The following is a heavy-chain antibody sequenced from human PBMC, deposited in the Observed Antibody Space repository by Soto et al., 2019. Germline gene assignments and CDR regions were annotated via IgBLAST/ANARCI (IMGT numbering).Heavy chain of an antibody. J-gene: IGHJ4*02. CDR2: ITSKSTTI. D-gene: IGHD2-2*01. CDR1: GLRSSSYS. V-gene: IGHV3-48*02. Sequence: GFLGLSNAFSGLRSSSYSMTWVRHAPGKGLEWVSYITSKSTTIKYADSVKGRFTVSRDNAKNSLYLQLNSMRDEDTAVYYCAKEIEDCTDTTCYLSPFDCWGEGTLVTVS. CDR3: AKEIEDCTDTTCYLSPFDC.